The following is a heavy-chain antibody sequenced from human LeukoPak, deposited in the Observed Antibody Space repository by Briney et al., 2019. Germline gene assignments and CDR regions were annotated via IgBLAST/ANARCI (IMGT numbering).Heavy chain of an antibody. V-gene: IGHV4-38-2*02. Sequence: SETLSLTCTVSGYSISSGYYWGWIRQPPGKGLEWIGSIYHSGSTYYNPSLKSRVTVSVDTSKNQFSLKLSSVTAADTAVYYCASRSNYYYYYYMDVWGKGITVTVSS. J-gene: IGHJ6*03. CDR2: IYHSGST. CDR1: GYSISSGYY. D-gene: IGHD4-11*01. CDR3: ASRSNYYYYYYMDV.